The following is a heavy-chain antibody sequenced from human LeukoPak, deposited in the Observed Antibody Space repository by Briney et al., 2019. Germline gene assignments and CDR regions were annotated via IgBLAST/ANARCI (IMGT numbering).Heavy chain of an antibody. Sequence: GGSLRLSCAASGFTFNTYWMHWVRQAPGKGLVWVSRIRSDGSSTSYADSVRGRFTISRDNAKNTQYLQMNSLRAEDTAVYYCAGVLGVRDLAYFDYWGHGTLVTVSS. CDR2: IRSDGSST. J-gene: IGHJ4*01. CDR3: AGVLGVRDLAYFDY. V-gene: IGHV3-74*01. CDR1: GFTFNTYW. D-gene: IGHD3-10*01.